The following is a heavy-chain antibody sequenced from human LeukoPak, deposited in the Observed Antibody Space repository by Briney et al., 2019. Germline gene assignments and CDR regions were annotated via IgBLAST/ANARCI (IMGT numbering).Heavy chain of an antibody. CDR1: GFSFSTSG. J-gene: IGHJ4*02. CDR2: IRNDGNKK. D-gene: IGHD3-22*01. Sequence: GGSLRLSCAASGFSFSTSGMHWVRQSPGKGLDWVAFIRNDGNKKNYAESVKGRFTISRDNSRNTLYLQMDSLSAEDTAVYYCVKVDTWGQGTLVTVSS. V-gene: IGHV3-30*02. CDR3: VKVDT.